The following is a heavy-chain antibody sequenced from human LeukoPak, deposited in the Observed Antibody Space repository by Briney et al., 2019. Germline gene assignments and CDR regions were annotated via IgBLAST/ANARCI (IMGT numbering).Heavy chain of an antibody. CDR1: GFTFSSYA. Sequence: GGSLRLSCAASGFTFSSYAMSWVRQAPGKGLEWVSAISGSGGSTYYADSVKGRFTISRDNSKNTLYLQMNSLRAEDTAVYYCAKDQRYSSSWTGDAFDIWGQGTMVTVSS. CDR3: AKDQRYSSSWTGDAFDI. D-gene: IGHD6-13*01. J-gene: IGHJ3*02. CDR2: ISGSGGST. V-gene: IGHV3-23*01.